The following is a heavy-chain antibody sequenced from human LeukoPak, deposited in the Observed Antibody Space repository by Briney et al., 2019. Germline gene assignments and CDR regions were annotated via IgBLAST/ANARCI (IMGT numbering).Heavy chain of an antibody. D-gene: IGHD3-3*01. V-gene: IGHV1-69*05. CDR2: IIPIFGTA. CDR3: ARTIWSGYPRYWFDP. Sequence: SVKVSCKASGGTFSSYAISWVRQAPGQGPEWMGGIIPIFGTANYAQKFQGRVTITTDESTSTAYMELSSLRSEDTAVYYCARTIWSGYPRYWFDPWGQGTLVTVSS. CDR1: GGTFSSYA. J-gene: IGHJ5*02.